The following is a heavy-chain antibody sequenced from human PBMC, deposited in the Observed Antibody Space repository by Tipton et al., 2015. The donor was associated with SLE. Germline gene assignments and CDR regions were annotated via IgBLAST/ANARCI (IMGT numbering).Heavy chain of an antibody. D-gene: IGHD7-27*01. CDR2: IYYSRSS. Sequence: LSLTCTVSGGSISSSSYYWGWIRQPPGKGLEWIGRIYYSRSSYYNPSLKSRVTISVDTSKNQFSLKLSSVTAADTAVYYCARDPNGGYGSFDYWGLGALVTVSS. CDR1: GGSISSSSYY. CDR3: ARDPNGGYGSFDY. V-gene: IGHV4-39*07. J-gene: IGHJ4*02.